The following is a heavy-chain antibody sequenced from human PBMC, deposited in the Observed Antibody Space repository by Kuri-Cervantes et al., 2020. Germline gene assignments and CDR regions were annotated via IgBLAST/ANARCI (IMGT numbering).Heavy chain of an antibody. Sequence: SVKVSCKASGYTFTSYGISWVRQAPGHGLEWMGAIIPLFGTPNYAQKFQGRVTITADISTYTAYMELSSLRSDDTAVYYCATALCSGGSCYLRRNCYFELWGRGTRVTVSS. CDR1: GYTFTSYG. J-gene: IGHJ2*01. CDR3: ATALCSGGSCYLRRNCYFEL. D-gene: IGHD2-15*01. V-gene: IGHV1-69*06. CDR2: IIPLFGTP.